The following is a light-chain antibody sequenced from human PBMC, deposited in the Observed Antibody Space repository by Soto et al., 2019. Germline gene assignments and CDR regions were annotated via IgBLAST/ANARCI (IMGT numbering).Light chain of an antibody. J-gene: IGKJ1*01. CDR1: QSVSNN. CDR3: LHYNDWPRWT. V-gene: IGKV3-15*01. CDR2: GAS. Sequence: EIVMTQSPATLSVSPGERATLSCRASQSVSNNLAWYQQQPGQAPRLLIYGASTTASGIPARFSASGSGTEFTLTISSLQSEDFAVYYCLHYNDWPRWTFGQGTTVDIK.